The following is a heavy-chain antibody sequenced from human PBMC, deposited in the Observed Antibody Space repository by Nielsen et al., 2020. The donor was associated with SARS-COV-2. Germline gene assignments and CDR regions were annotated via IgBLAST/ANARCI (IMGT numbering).Heavy chain of an antibody. D-gene: IGHD6-19*01. V-gene: IGHV3-30-3*01. J-gene: IGHJ4*02. CDR3: AKGPNSSGY. CDR2: ISYDGSNK. CDR1: GFTFSSYA. Sequence: GESLKISCAASGFTFSSYAMHWVRQAPGKGLEWVAVISYDGSNKYYADSVKGRFTISRDNSKNTLYLQMNSLRAEDTAVYYCAKGPNSSGYWGQGTLVTVSS.